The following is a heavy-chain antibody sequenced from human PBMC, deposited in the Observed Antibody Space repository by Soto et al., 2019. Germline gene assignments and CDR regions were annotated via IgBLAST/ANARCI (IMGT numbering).Heavy chain of an antibody. V-gene: IGHV3-30*03. J-gene: IGHJ4*02. CDR2: ISRDGNTK. D-gene: IGHD2-8*02. CDR1: GFTVSTFG. CDR3: TGEVASGY. Sequence: QVQLVESGGGVVQPGRSLRLSCAVSGFTVSTFGMHWVRQAPGKGLEWVAVISRDGNTKFYADSVKGRFTISRDNSGNTLFLEMNSLRGDDMAVYYCTGEVASGYWGQGTLVTVSS.